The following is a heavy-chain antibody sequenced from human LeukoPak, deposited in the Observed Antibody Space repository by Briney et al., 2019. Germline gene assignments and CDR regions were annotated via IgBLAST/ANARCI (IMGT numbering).Heavy chain of an antibody. V-gene: IGHV4-59*01. J-gene: IGHJ6*03. CDR1: GVSITTYY. Sequence: SETLSLTCTVSGVSITTYYWSWIRQTPGKGLELIGYIYYSGSTNYNPSLKSRVTISVDTSKNQFSLKLSSVTAADTAVYYCARGIDTGPEFYYYYYMDVWGKGTTVTVSS. D-gene: IGHD5-18*01. CDR3: ARGIDTGPEFYYYYYMDV. CDR2: IYYSGST.